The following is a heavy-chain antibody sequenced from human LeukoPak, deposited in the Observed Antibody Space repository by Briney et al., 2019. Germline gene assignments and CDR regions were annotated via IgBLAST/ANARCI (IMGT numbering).Heavy chain of an antibody. J-gene: IGHJ4*02. CDR2: IWLDGSKK. CDR1: GFTFSSYS. CDR3: ARASLACSSYLDY. Sequence: PGRSLTLSCAPSGFTFSSYSMQWVRQAPSRGREWVAVIWLDGSKKYYADSVKGRFNISRDNPKNTLYLQMNSLTAEDTAVYFCARASLACSSYLDYWGQGTLVTVSS. D-gene: IGHD6-6*01. V-gene: IGHV3-33*01.